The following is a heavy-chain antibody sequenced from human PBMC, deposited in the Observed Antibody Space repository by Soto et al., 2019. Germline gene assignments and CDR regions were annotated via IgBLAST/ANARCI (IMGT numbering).Heavy chain of an antibody. CDR3: ARDWTGDTCPCLDV. D-gene: IGHD3-3*01. Sequence: EVQLLESGGGLVQPGGSLRLSCAAAGFTFSNYALTWVRQSPGKGLEWVSTFSGSGGITYYADSVRGRFTISRDNSKNTLFLQMNSLRVEDTAIYYCARDWTGDTCPCLDVWGQGTTVSVSS. V-gene: IGHV3-23*01. CDR2: FSGSGGIT. J-gene: IGHJ6*02. CDR1: GFTFSNYA.